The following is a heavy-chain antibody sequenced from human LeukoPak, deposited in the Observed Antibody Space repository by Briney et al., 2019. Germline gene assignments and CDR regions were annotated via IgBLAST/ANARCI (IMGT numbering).Heavy chain of an antibody. CDR3: ARVIAAAGTCWFDP. Sequence: TGGSLRLSCAASGFTFSDYYMSWIRQAPGKGLEWVSYIRSSGSTIYYADSVKGRFTISRDNAKNSLYLQMNSLRAEDTAVYYCARVIAAAGTCWFDPWGQGTLVTVSS. D-gene: IGHD6-13*01. V-gene: IGHV3-11*01. CDR1: GFTFSDYY. J-gene: IGHJ5*02. CDR2: IRSSGSTI.